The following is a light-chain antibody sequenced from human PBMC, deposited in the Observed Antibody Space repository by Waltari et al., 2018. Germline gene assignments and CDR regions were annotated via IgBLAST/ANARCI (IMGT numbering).Light chain of an antibody. CDR1: QSVTRA. CDR3: QHYLRLPVT. CDR2: GAS. Sequence: IVLTQSPGTLSLSPGESATLSCRTSQSVTRALAWYQQKPGQAPRLLIYGASNRATGMPDRFSGSGSGTDFSLTISSLEPEDFSVYYCQHYLRLPVTFGQGTKVEVK. J-gene: IGKJ1*01. V-gene: IGKV3-20*01.